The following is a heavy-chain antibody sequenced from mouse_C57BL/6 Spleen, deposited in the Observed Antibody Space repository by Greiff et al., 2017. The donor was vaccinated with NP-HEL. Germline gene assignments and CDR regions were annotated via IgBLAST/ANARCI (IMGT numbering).Heavy chain of an antibody. D-gene: IGHD1-1*01. CDR3: ASPVVATPYFDY. V-gene: IGHV1-64*01. CDR2: IHPNSGST. J-gene: IGHJ2*01. CDR1: GYTFTSYW. Sequence: QVQLQQSGAELVKPGASVKLSCKASGYTFTSYWMHWVKQRPGQGLEWIGMIHPNSGSTNYNEKFKSKATLTIDKSSSTAYMQLSSLTSEDSAVYYCASPVVATPYFDYWGQGTTLTVSS.